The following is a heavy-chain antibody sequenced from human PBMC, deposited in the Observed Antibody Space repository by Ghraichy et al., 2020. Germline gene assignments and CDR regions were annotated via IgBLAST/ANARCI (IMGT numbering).Heavy chain of an antibody. CDR1: GFTFSSYS. CDR2: ISSSSSTI. J-gene: IGHJ3*02. D-gene: IGHD3-22*01. CDR3: ASSYYYDSSGYYGNAFDI. V-gene: IGHV3-48*01. Sequence: GGSLRLSCAASGFTFSSYSMNWVRQAPGKGLEWVSYISSSSSTIYYADSVKGRFTISRDNAKNSLYLQMNSLRAEDTAVYYCASSYYYDSSGYYGNAFDIWGQGTMVTVSS.